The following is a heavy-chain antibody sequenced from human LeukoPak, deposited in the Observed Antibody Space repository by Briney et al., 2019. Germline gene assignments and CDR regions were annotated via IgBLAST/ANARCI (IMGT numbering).Heavy chain of an antibody. V-gene: IGHV3-23*01. J-gene: IGHJ4*02. CDR3: AKGSVSVVVPAAIPYY. CDR1: GFTFSSYA. D-gene: IGHD2-2*01. CDR2: ISGSGGST. Sequence: GGSLRLSCAPSGFTFSSYAMSWVRQAPGKGLEWVSGISGSGGSTYYADSVKGRFTISRDNSKNTLYLQMNSLRAEDTAVYYCAKGSVSVVVPAAIPYYWGQGTLVTVSS.